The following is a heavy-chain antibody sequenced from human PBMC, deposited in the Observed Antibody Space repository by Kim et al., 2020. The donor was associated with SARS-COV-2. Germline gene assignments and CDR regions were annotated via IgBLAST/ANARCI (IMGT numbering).Heavy chain of an antibody. Sequence: GGSLRLSCAASGFTFSSCAMHWVRQAPGKGLEWVAVISYDGGNKYCAASVKGRFTISRDNSKNTVFLQMNGRSAADTSVYYCAGGSPYGSGSYYFDYWGHGTLVTVSS. CDR2: ISYDGGNK. V-gene: IGHV3-30*04. J-gene: IGHJ4*01. CDR1: GFTFSSCA. CDR3: AGGSPYGSGSYYFDY. D-gene: IGHD3-10*01.